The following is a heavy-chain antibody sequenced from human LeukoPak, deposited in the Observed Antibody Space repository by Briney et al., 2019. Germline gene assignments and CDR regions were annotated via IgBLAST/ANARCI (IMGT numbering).Heavy chain of an antibody. J-gene: IGHJ5*02. CDR3: ARLGGYSYGYGLEYNWFDP. CDR2: IIPLFGTA. V-gene: IGHV1-69*01. D-gene: IGHD5-18*01. Sequence: SVKVSCKASGGMFSSYAISWARQAPGQGLEWMGGIIPLFGTANYAKKFQGRVTITADESTRTAYMELSSLRSEDTAVYYCARLGGYSYGYGLEYNWFDPWGQGTLVTVSS. CDR1: GGMFSSYA.